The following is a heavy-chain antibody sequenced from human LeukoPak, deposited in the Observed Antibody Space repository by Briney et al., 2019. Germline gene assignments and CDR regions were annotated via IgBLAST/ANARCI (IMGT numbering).Heavy chain of an antibody. J-gene: IGHJ3*02. Sequence: SETLSLTCSVSGGSISSDSYYWGWIRQPPGKGLEWIGSIYYSGTTYYNPSLKSRVTISVGTSKNQFSLKLSSVTAADTAAYYCASALGATTNAFDIWGQGTMVTVSS. V-gene: IGHV4-39*07. CDR1: GGSISSDSYY. CDR2: IYYSGTT. CDR3: ASALGATTNAFDI. D-gene: IGHD1-26*01.